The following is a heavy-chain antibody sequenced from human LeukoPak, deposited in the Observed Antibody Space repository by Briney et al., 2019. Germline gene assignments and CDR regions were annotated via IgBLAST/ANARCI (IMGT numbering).Heavy chain of an antibody. V-gene: IGHV1-2*02. D-gene: IGHD1-20*01. CDR1: GYTFTGYY. Sequence: ASVKVSCKASGYTFTGYYMHWVRQAPGQGLEWMGWINLISGGTNYAQKFKGRVTMTRDTSISTAYMELSRLRSDDTAVYYCAKPWYSWGYDIWGQGTMVTVSS. J-gene: IGHJ3*02. CDR2: INLISGGT. CDR3: AKPWYSWGYDI.